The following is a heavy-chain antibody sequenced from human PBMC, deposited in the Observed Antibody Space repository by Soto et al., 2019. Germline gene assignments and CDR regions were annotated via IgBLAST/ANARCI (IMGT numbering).Heavy chain of an antibody. V-gene: IGHV3-23*01. CDR3: AKNPVGGGYDTNWFDP. J-gene: IGHJ5*02. D-gene: IGHD5-12*01. CDR2: ISASGDET. Sequence: GGSLRLSCEASGFSFNIRAMSWVRQSPGEGLEWVSIISASGDETYYADSVKGRFTLSRDSSKNTLYLQMNSLRAEDTAVYYCAKNPVGGGYDTNWFDPWGQGTLVTVSS. CDR1: GFSFNIRA.